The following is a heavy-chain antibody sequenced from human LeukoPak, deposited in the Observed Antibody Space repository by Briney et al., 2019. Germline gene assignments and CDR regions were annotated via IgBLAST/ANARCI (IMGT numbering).Heavy chain of an antibody. D-gene: IGHD3-3*01. Sequence: GGTLRLSCAASGFTFSSYSMNWVRQAPGKGLEWVSSISSSSSYIYYADSVKGRFTISRDNAKNSLYLQMNSLRAEDTAVYYCARDLGSGYYEYYFDYWGQGTLVTVSS. J-gene: IGHJ4*02. CDR1: GFTFSSYS. CDR3: ARDLGSGYYEYYFDY. V-gene: IGHV3-21*01. CDR2: ISSSSSYI.